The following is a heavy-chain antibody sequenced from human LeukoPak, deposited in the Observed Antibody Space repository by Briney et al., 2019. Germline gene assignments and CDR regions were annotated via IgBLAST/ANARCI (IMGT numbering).Heavy chain of an antibody. J-gene: IGHJ4*02. Sequence: PGGSLRLSCAASGFTFSDFYMAWIRQAPGKGLEWVSYLSSSGSGTFYADSVKGRFTISRDNAKNSLYLQMNSLRAEDTALYYCAKDSSGEGYYWGQGTLVTVSS. CDR1: GFTFSDFY. D-gene: IGHD3-10*01. CDR2: LSSSGSGT. V-gene: IGHV3-11*01. CDR3: AKDSSGEGYY.